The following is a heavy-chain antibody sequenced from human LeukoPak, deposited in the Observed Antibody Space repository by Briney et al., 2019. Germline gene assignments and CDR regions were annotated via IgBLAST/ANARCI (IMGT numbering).Heavy chain of an antibody. D-gene: IGHD1-26*01. V-gene: IGHV3-23*01. CDR2: ISGDGGNT. CDR3: ARRVGGTPDY. Sequence: GGSLRLSCAASGFTFNIYVMTWVRQAPGKGLAWVSAISGDGGNTDYPDSVKGRFTISRDNSKNTLFLQMNSLRAEDKALYYCARRVGGTPDYWGLGNLVTVSS. CDR1: GFTFNIYV. J-gene: IGHJ4*02.